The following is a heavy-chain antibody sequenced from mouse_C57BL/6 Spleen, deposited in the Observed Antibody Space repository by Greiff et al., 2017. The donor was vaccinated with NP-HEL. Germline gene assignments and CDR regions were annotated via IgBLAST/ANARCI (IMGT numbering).Heavy chain of an antibody. CDR2: IYPGDGDT. V-gene: IGHV1-80*01. D-gene: IGHD2-4*01. CDR3: ARGHYDYDEAWFAY. J-gene: IGHJ3*01. CDR1: GYAFSSYW. Sequence: VQLQQSGAELVKPGASVKISCKASGYAFSSYWMNWVKQRPGKGLEWIGQIYPGDGDTNYNGKFKGKATLTADKSSSTAYMQLSSLTSEDSAVYFCARGHYDYDEAWFAYWGQGTLVTVSA.